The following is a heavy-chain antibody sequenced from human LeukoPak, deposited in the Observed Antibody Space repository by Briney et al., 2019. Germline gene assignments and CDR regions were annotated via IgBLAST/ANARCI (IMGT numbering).Heavy chain of an antibody. V-gene: IGHV7-4-1*02. D-gene: IGHD2-2*01. Sequence: AASVKVSCKASGGTFSSYAISWVRQAPGQGLEWMGWINTNTGNPTYAQGFTGRFVFSLDTSVSTAYLQISSLKAEDTAMYYCARGYCSSTSCYGGSYWGQGTLVTVSS. CDR3: ARGYCSSTSCYGGSY. CDR1: GGTFSSYA. J-gene: IGHJ4*02. CDR2: INTNTGNP.